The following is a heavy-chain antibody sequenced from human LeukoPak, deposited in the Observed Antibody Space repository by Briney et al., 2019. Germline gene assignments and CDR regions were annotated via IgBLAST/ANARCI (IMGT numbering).Heavy chain of an antibody. CDR2: IYTSGGT. J-gene: IGHJ3*02. Sequence: SQTLSLTCTVSGGSISSGSYYWSWIRQPAGKGLEWIGRIYTSGGTNYNPSLKSRVTISVDTSKNQFSLKLSSVTAADTAVYYCARASPPRYCSSTSCYHLVRHAFDIWGQGTMVTVSS. CDR1: GGSISSGSYY. CDR3: ARASPPRYCSSTSCYHLVRHAFDI. V-gene: IGHV4-61*02. D-gene: IGHD2-2*01.